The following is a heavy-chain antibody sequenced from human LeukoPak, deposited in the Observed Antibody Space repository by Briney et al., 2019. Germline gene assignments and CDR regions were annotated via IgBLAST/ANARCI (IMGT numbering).Heavy chain of an antibody. J-gene: IGHJ4*02. CDR1: GFTFSSYA. D-gene: IGHD1-14*01. Sequence: GGSLRLSCAASGFTFSSYAMSWVRQAPGKGLEWVSAIRGSGGSTYYADSVKGRFTISRDNSKNTPYLQMNSLRAEDTAVYYCAKDQSSIRHYYFDYWGQGTLVTVSS. CDR2: IRGSGGST. V-gene: IGHV3-23*01. CDR3: AKDQSSIRHYYFDY.